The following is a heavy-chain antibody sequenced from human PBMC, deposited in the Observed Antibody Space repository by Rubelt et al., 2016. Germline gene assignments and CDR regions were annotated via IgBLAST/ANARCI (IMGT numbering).Heavy chain of an antibody. V-gene: IGHV1-18*01. CDR3: AGCYGSRSYGNWFDP. CDR2: ISAYNGNT. Sequence: QVQLVQSGAEVKKPGASVKVSCKASGYTFTSYGISWVRQAPGQGLEWMGWISAYNGNTNYAQKQQRGVTTTTDTSTSAAYMEMRLLRYDDTAVYYCAGCYGSRSYGNWFDPWGQGTLVTVSS. J-gene: IGHJ5*02. D-gene: IGHD3-10*01. CDR1: GYTFTSYG.